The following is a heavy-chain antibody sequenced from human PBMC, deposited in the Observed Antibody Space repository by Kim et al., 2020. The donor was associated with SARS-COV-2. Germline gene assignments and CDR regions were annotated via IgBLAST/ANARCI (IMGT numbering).Heavy chain of an antibody. J-gene: IGHJ5*02. Sequence: SETLSLTCAVYGGSFSGYYWSWIRQPPGKGLEWIGEFNHSGSTNYNPSLKSRVTISVDTSKNQFSLKLSSVTAADTAVYYCARGSGRRYSNYNNWFDPWGQGTLVTVSS. V-gene: IGHV4-34*01. CDR2: FNHSGST. CDR1: GGSFSGYY. D-gene: IGHD4-4*01. CDR3: ARGSGRRYSNYNNWFDP.